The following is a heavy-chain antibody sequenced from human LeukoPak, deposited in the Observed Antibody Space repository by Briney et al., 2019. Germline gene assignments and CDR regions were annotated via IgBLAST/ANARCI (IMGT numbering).Heavy chain of an antibody. CDR1: EFTFSDYY. D-gene: IGHD4-11*01. CDR2: ISSSGGTI. V-gene: IGHV3-11*04. Sequence: PGGSLRLSCAASEFTFSDYYMSWIRQAPGKGLEWVSYISSSGGTIYYADSVKGRFTISRDNAKNSLYLLINSLRAEDTAVYYCARGRVTYYSLDYWGQGTLVTVSS. CDR3: ARGRVTYYSLDY. J-gene: IGHJ4*02.